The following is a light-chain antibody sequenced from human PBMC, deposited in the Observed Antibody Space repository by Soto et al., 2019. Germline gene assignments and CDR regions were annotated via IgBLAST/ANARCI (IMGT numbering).Light chain of an antibody. V-gene: IGKV3-11*01. J-gene: IGKJ1*01. CDR1: QSVSSY. Sequence: EIVLTQSPGTLSLSPGERATLSCRASQSVSSYLAWYQQKPGQAPRLLIYDASSRANGIPARFTGSGSGTDFSLTISSLEPVDFAVYYCQQRGTWPTFGQGTKVDI. CDR3: QQRGTWPT. CDR2: DAS.